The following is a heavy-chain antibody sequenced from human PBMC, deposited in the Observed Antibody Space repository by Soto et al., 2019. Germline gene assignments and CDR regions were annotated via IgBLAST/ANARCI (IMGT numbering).Heavy chain of an antibody. Sequence: ASVKVSCKASGYTFTSYSISWVRQAPGQGLEWMGWINVYNGNTKYAQKFQGRVTMTTDTSTSTVYMELSSLKASDTAMYYCARPRGCSGGSCYYGFDPWGQGTLVTVSS. J-gene: IGHJ5*02. CDR2: INVYNGNT. D-gene: IGHD2-15*01. CDR1: GYTFTSYS. V-gene: IGHV1-18*01. CDR3: ARPRGCSGGSCYYGFDP.